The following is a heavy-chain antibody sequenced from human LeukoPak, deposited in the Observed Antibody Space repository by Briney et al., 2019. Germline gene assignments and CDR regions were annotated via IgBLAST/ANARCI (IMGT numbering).Heavy chain of an antibody. D-gene: IGHD2-15*01. V-gene: IGHV3-74*01. CDR1: GFTFSSYW. Sequence: PGGSLRLSCAASGFTFSSYWMHWVSQAPGKGLVWVSRINTDGSSTSYADSVEGRFTISRDNAKNSLYLQMNSLRAEDTAVYYCARDMGSGGSCCDGGVYYYYYGMDVWGQGTTVTVSS. CDR2: INTDGSST. CDR3: ARDMGSGGSCCDGGVYYYYYGMDV. J-gene: IGHJ6*02.